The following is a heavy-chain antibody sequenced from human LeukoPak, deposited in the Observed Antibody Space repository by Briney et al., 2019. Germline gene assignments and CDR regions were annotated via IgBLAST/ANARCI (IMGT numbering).Heavy chain of an antibody. Sequence: GGSLRLSCAASGFTFSNYWMTWVRQAPGKGLEWFSAISGSGGRTYYADSVKGRFTFSRDNSKNTLCLQMNSLRAEDTAVYYCAKAGRGGAITMIRGVKGDYYYMDVWGKGTTVTISS. CDR3: AKAGRGGAITMIRGVKGDYYYMDV. D-gene: IGHD3-10*01. V-gene: IGHV3-23*01. J-gene: IGHJ6*03. CDR2: ISGSGGRT. CDR1: GFTFSNYW.